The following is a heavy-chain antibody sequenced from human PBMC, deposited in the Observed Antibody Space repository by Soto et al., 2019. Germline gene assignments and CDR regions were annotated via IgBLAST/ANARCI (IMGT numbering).Heavy chain of an antibody. CDR2: IYYSGST. Sequence: QVQLQESGPGLVKPSETLSLTCTVSGGSISSYYWSWIRQPPGKGLEWIGYIYYSGSTNYNPSLQSRVTISVDTSKNRFPRQLSAVTAADTAVYSCARTPYGYRLTCFDPWCQGSLVTVSS. D-gene: IGHD5-18*01. V-gene: IGHV4-59*01. CDR3: ARTPYGYRLTCFDP. CDR1: GGSISSYY. J-gene: IGHJ5*02.